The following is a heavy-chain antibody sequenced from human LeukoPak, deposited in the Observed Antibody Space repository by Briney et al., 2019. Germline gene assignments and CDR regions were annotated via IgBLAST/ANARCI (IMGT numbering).Heavy chain of an antibody. Sequence: GGSLRLPCAASRHTFRIYAMSWVRDAPGKGLEGVSAISDSGGSTYYADSVKGRFTISRDNSKNTLYLQMNSLRAEGTAVYCCAKAEPGMANFHWGQGALVTVSS. V-gene: IGHV3-23*01. D-gene: IGHD5-24*01. CDR2: ISDSGGST. J-gene: IGHJ4*02. CDR1: RHTFRIYA. CDR3: AKAEPGMANFH.